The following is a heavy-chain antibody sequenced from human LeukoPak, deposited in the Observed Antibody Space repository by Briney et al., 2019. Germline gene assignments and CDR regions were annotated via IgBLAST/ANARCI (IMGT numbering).Heavy chain of an antibody. CDR3: AREGHIVVVPAAIHYYYGMDV. CDR2: INPSGGST. Sequence: GASVKVSCKASGYTFTSYYMHWVRQALGQGLEWMGIINPSGGSTSYAQKFQGRVTMTRDTSTSTVYMELSSLRPEDTAVYYCAREGHIVVVPAAIHYYYGMDVWGQGTTVTVSS. J-gene: IGHJ6*02. CDR1: GYTFTSYY. V-gene: IGHV1-46*01. D-gene: IGHD2-2*02.